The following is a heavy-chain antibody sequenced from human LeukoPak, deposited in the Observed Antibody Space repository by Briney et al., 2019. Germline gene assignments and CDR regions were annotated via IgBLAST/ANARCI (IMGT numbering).Heavy chain of an antibody. V-gene: IGHV4-59*01. J-gene: IGHJ5*02. D-gene: IGHD3-9*01. Sequence: SETLSLTCTVSGGSISSYYWSWIRQPPGNGLEWMGNIYYSGSTNYNPSLKSRVTISVDTSKNQFSLTLSSVTAADTAAYYCARGYFDWLSPEVNWFDPWGQGTLVTVSS. CDR2: IYYSGST. CDR1: GGSISSYY. CDR3: ARGYFDWLSPEVNWFDP.